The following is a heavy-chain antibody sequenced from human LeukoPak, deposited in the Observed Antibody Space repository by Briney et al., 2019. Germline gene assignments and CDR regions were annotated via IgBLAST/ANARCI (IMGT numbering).Heavy chain of an antibody. V-gene: IGHV1-69*04. CDR3: ATLEMGTINGRGVDY. CDR2: IIPILGIA. CDR1: GGTFSSYA. J-gene: IGHJ4*02. Sequence: ASVKVSCKASGGTFSSYAISWVRQAPGQGLEWMGRIIPILGIANYAQKFQGRVTITPDKSTRTAYMELSSLRSEDTAVYYCATLEMGTINGRGVDYWGQGTLVTVSS. D-gene: IGHD5-24*01.